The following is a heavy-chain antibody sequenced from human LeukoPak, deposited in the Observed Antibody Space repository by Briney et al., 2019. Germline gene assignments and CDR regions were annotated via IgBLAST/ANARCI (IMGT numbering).Heavy chain of an antibody. D-gene: IGHD3-22*01. CDR2: IYYSGST. CDR3: ARADDSSGYYPSHGFDY. V-gene: IGHV4-31*03. Sequence: SQTLSLTCTVSGGSISSGGYCWSWIRQHPGKGLEWIGYIYYSGSTYYNPSLKSRVTISVDTSKNQFSLKLSSVTAADTAVYYCARADDSSGYYPSHGFDYWGQGTLVTVSS. J-gene: IGHJ4*02. CDR1: GGSISSGGYC.